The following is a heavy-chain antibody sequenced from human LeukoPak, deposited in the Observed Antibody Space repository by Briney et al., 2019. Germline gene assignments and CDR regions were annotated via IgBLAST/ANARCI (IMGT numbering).Heavy chain of an antibody. CDR3: ARDNSRWGGFDY. CDR2: IYYSGST. Sequence: SETLSLTCTVSGGSISSYYWSWIRQPPGKGLEWIGYIYYSGSTNYNPSLKSRVTISVDTSKNQFSLKLSSVTAADTAVYYCARDNSRWGGFDYWGQGTLVTVSS. D-gene: IGHD2/OR15-2a*01. CDR1: GGSISSYY. V-gene: IGHV4-59*01. J-gene: IGHJ4*02.